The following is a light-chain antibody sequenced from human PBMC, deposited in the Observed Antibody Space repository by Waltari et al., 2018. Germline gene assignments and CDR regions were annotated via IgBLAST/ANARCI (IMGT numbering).Light chain of an antibody. CDR2: GAS. Sequence: EIVMTQSPATLSVSPGERATLSCRASQSVSSNLAWYQQKPGQAPRLLICGASTRGTVMPARFSCSGSRTEFTLTISSLQSEDVAVYYCQQYKKWPPWTFGQGTKVEIK. CDR3: QQYKKWPPWT. CDR1: QSVSSN. V-gene: IGKV3-15*01. J-gene: IGKJ1*01.